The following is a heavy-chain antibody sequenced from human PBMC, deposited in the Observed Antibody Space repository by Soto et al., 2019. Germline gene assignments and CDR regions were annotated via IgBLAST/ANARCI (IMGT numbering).Heavy chain of an antibody. D-gene: IGHD3-9*01. V-gene: IGHV3-7*03. J-gene: IGHJ3*02. CDR1: GFTFTIYW. CDR2: IKQDGSEK. Sequence: GGSLRLSCAASGFTFTIYWMSWVRQAPGKGLEWVANIKQDGSEKYYVDSVKGRFTISRDNAKNSLYLQMNSLRAEDTAVYYCAKFDWLLFDAFDIWGQGTMVTVSS. CDR3: AKFDWLLFDAFDI.